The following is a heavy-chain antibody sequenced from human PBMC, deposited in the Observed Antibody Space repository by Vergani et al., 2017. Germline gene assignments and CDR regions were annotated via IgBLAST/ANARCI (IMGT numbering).Heavy chain of an antibody. D-gene: IGHD2-21*02. CDR2: IIPIFGIA. CDR3: ARVPHVGGDTRGDY. V-gene: IGHV1-69*17. Sequence: QVQLVQSGAEVKKPGSSVKVSCKASGGTFSSYAISWVRQAPGQGLEWMGWIIPIFGIANYAQKFQGRVTITADKSTSTAYMELSSLRSEDTAVYYCARVPHVGGDTRGDYWGQGTLVTVSS. CDR1: GGTFSSYA. J-gene: IGHJ4*02.